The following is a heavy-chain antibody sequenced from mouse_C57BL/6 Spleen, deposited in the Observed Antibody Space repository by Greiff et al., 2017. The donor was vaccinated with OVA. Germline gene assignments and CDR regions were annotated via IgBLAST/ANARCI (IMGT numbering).Heavy chain of an antibody. CDR2: ISSGSSTI. CDR3: ARRGNGCYGGYAMDY. V-gene: IGHV5-17*01. CDR1: GFTFSDYG. D-gene: IGHD2-3*01. Sequence: EVKLVESGGGLVKPGGSLKLSCAASGFTFSDYGMHWVRQAPEKGLEWVAYISSGSSTIYYADTVKGRFTLSRDNAKNTLFLQMTSLRSEDPAMDYCARRGNGCYGGYAMDYWGQGTSVTVSS. J-gene: IGHJ4*01.